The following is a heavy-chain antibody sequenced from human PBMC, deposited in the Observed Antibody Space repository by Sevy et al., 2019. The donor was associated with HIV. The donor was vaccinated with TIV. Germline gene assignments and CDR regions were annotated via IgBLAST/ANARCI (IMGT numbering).Heavy chain of an antibody. J-gene: IGHJ4*02. D-gene: IGHD3-22*01. V-gene: IGHV3-11*01. CDR3: ARVTDYDSSGYLGYYFDY. CDR2: ISSSGSTI. CDR1: GFTFSDYY. Sequence: GGSLRLSCAASGFTFSDYYMSRIRQAPWKGLEWVSYISSSGSTIYYADSVKGRFTISRDNAKNSLYLQMNSLRAEDTAVYYCARVTDYDSSGYLGYYFDYWGQGTLVTVSS.